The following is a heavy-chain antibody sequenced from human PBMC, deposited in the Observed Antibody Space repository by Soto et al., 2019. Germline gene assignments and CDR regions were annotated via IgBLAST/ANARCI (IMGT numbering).Heavy chain of an antibody. V-gene: IGHV3-30-3*01. J-gene: IGHJ6*02. CDR1: GFTFSSYA. Sequence: QVPLVESGGGVVQPGRSLRLSCAASGFTFSSYAMHWVRQAPGKGLEWVAVISYDGSNKYYADSVKGRFTISRDNSKNTLYLQMNSLRAEDTAVYYCAREYFDWLGHDDLYYYGMDVWGQGTTVTVSS. D-gene: IGHD3-9*01. CDR2: ISYDGSNK. CDR3: AREYFDWLGHDDLYYYGMDV.